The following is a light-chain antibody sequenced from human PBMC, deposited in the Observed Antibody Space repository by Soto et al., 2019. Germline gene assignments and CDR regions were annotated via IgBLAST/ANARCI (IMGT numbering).Light chain of an antibody. CDR1: QSVSSNY. Sequence: EIVVTQSPGTLSLSPGERATHSCRASQSVSSNYLAWYQQKPGQAPRLLIYGASSRASDIPDRFSGSGSGTDFTLIISILEPEDFAMYYCQQYGSTPFTFGPGTKVDVQ. J-gene: IGKJ3*01. V-gene: IGKV3-20*01. CDR3: QQYGSTPFT. CDR2: GAS.